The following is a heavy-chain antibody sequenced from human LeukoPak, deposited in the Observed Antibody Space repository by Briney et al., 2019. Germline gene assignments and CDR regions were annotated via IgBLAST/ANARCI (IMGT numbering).Heavy chain of an antibody. CDR3: AREGGGYDERPFDY. CDR1: GFTFSSYA. D-gene: IGHD5-12*01. V-gene: IGHV3-7*03. J-gene: IGHJ4*02. CDR2: IKQDGSEK. Sequence: GGSLRLSCAASGFTFSSYAMSWVRQAPGKGLEWVANIKQDGSEKYYVDSVKGRFTISRDDAKNSLYLQMNSLRAEDTAVYYRAREGGGYDERPFDYWGQGTLVTVSS.